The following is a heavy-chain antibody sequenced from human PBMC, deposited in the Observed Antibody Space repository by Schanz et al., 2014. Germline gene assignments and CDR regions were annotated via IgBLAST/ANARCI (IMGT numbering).Heavy chain of an antibody. J-gene: IGHJ5*01. CDR3: AKTPREYCNYDNCPNWFDS. D-gene: IGHD2-15*01. CDR2: ISASGGTT. V-gene: IGHV3-23*04. Sequence: VQLVESGGGVVQPGRSLRLSCAASGFSVGNKYMNWVRQAPGKGLEWVSAISASGGTTYYADSVKGRFTISRDNSKNTLYLQMNSLRAEDTAVYYCAKTPREYCNYDNCPNWFDSWGQGTLVTASS. CDR1: GFSVGNKY.